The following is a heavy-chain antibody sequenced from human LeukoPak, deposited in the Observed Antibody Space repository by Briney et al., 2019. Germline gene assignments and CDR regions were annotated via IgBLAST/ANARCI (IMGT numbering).Heavy chain of an antibody. Sequence: SETLSLICAVSGYSISRGYYWGWIRPPPRKGLEWIGSVYHSGSAFYTPSLESRVIISVDTSKNQFSLNLTSVTAADTADYYCARNNWISAILDYWGQGTLVTVSS. CDR1: GYSISRGYY. V-gene: IGHV4-38-2*01. CDR2: VYHSGSA. D-gene: IGHD1-20*01. CDR3: ARNNWISAILDY. J-gene: IGHJ4*02.